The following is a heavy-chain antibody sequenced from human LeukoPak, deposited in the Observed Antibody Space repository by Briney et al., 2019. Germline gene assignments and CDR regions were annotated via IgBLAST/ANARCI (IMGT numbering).Heavy chain of an antibody. J-gene: IGHJ5*02. V-gene: IGHV5-51*01. CDR1: GYSFTSYW. CDR3: ARQGSSGWAPEGNWFDP. Sequence: GESLKIFCKGSGYSFTSYWIGWVRQMPGKGLEWMGIIYPGDSDARYSPSFQGQVTISADKSISTAYLQWSSLKASDTAMYYCARQGSSGWAPEGNWFDPWGQGTLVTVSS. D-gene: IGHD6-19*01. CDR2: IYPGDSDA.